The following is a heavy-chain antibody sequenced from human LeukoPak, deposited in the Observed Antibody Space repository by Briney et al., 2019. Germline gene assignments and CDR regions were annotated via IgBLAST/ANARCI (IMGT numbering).Heavy chain of an antibody. CDR3: ARDEEPTVTTNYYYYGMDV. CDR2: ISAYNGNT. V-gene: IGHV1-18*01. Sequence: ASVKVSCKASGYTFTSYGISWVRQAPGQGLEWMGWISAYNGNTSYAQKLQGRVTMTTDTSTSTAYMELRSLRSDDTAVYYCARDEEPTVTTNYYYYGMDVWGQGTTVTVSS. CDR1: GYTFTSYG. D-gene: IGHD4-17*01. J-gene: IGHJ6*02.